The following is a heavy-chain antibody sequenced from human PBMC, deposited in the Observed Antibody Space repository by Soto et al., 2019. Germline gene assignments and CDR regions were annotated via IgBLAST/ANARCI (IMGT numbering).Heavy chain of an antibody. V-gene: IGHV4-30-2*01. CDR1: GGSISSVGYS. J-gene: IGHJ4*02. CDR2: IYHSGST. Sequence: SETLSLTCAVSGGSISSVGYSWSWIRQQPGKGLEWIGYIYHSGSTYYNPSLKSRVTISVDRSKNQFSLKLSSVTAADTAVYYCARGDYYDSSGYPFFDYWGQGTLVTVSS. CDR3: ARGDYYDSSGYPFFDY. D-gene: IGHD3-22*01.